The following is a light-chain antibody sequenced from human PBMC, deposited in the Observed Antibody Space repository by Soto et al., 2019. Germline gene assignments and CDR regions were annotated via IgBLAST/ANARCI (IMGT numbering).Light chain of an antibody. CDR1: ISDVGGYNY. CDR3: SSYTSRGTYV. V-gene: IGLV2-14*01. J-gene: IGLJ1*01. CDR2: EVS. Sequence: QSFLAHPASVSGSPGQSITMSCTGTISDVGGYNYVSWYQQHPGKAPKLMIYEVSNRPSGVSNRFSGSKSGNTASLTTSGLQAEDEADYYCSSYTSRGTYVFGTGTQVTVL.